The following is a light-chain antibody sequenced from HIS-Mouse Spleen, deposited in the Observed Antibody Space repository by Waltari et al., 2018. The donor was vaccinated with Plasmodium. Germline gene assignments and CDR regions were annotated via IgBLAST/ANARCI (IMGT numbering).Light chain of an antibody. CDR1: SSDVGGYTY. CDR3: CSYAGSYTWV. J-gene: IGLJ3*02. Sequence: QSALTQPRSVYGSPGQSVTISCPGTSSDVGGYTYVPWYQQHPGKAPKLMIYDVSKRPSGVPDRFSGSKSGNTASLTISGLQAEDEADYYCCSYAGSYTWVFGGGTKLTVL. CDR2: DVS. V-gene: IGLV2-11*01.